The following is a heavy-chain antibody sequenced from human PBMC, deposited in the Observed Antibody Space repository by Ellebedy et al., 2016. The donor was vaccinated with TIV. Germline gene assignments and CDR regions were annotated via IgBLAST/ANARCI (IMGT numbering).Heavy chain of an antibody. V-gene: IGHV3-23*01. D-gene: IGHD5/OR15-5a*01. CDR2: ITDSGGRT. CDR3: TNGGLSNSPRHYFDS. Sequence: GESLKISCAASGFTFSSYAMRWVRQAPGKGLEWVSNITDSGGRTFYAYSVKGRFTISSDNSKNTLFLKMNSLRADDTALYYSTNGGLSNSPRHYFDSWGQGTLVTFSS. J-gene: IGHJ4*02. CDR1: GFTFSSYA.